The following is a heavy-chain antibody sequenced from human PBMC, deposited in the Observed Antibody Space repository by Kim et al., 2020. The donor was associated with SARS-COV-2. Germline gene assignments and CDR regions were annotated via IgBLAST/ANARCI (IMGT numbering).Heavy chain of an antibody. J-gene: IGHJ4*02. Sequence: GGSLRLSCAASGFTFSDYYMSWIRQAPGKGLEWISFISSSGGYTNYANSVRGRFTISRDNAQNSLSLQMNSLGVEDTAVYYCARDRGRHDGYESDFWGQGTLVIVSS. CDR2: ISSSGGYT. D-gene: IGHD5-18*01. CDR3: ARDRGRHDGYESDF. CDR1: GFTFSDYY. V-gene: IGHV3-11*05.